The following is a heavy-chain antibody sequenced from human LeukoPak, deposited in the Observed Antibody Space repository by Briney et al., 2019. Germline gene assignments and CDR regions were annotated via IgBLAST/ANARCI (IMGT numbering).Heavy chain of an antibody. D-gene: IGHD6-13*01. V-gene: IGHV3-66*01. CDR1: GFTVSSNY. Sequence: PGGSLRLSCAASGFTVSSNYMSWVRQAPGKGLEWVSVIYSGGSTYYADSVKGRFTISRDNSKNTLYLQMNSLRAEDTAVYYCAKQQPYEYFQHWGQGTLVTVSS. CDR3: AKQQPYEYFQH. CDR2: IYSGGST. J-gene: IGHJ1*01.